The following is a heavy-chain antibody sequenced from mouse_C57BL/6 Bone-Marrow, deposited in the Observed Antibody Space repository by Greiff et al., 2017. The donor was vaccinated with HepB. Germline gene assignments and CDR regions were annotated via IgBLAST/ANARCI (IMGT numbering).Heavy chain of an antibody. CDR2: INPGSGGT. D-gene: IGHD1-3*01. CDR3: ARKRGEKSNYFDY. J-gene: IGHJ2*01. Sequence: QVHVKQSGAELVRPGTSVKVSCKASGYAFTNYLIEWVKQRPGQGLEWIGVINPGSGGTNYNEKFKGKATLTADKSSSTAYMQLSSLTSEDSAVYFCARKRGEKSNYFDYWGQGTTLTVSS. V-gene: IGHV1-54*01. CDR1: GYAFTNYL.